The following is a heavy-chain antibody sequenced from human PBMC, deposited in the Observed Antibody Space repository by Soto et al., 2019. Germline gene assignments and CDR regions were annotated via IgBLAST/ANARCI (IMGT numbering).Heavy chain of an antibody. CDR1: GYTFSNYW. Sequence: PGESLKISCKGSGYTFSNYWIDWVRQMPGKGLEWMGIIYPGDSDTRYSPSFQGQVTISVDKSITTAYLQWSSLKASDTAMYYCSRVVNYDNNGGPDGFDVWGQGTMVTVSS. D-gene: IGHD3-22*01. CDR2: IYPGDSDT. V-gene: IGHV5-51*01. CDR3: SRVVNYDNNGGPDGFDV. J-gene: IGHJ3*01.